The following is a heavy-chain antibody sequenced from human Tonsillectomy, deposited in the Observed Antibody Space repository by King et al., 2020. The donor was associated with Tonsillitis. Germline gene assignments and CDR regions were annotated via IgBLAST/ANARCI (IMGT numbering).Heavy chain of an antibody. CDR2: IYYSGST. D-gene: IGHD5-18*01. Sequence: VQLQESGPGLVKPSQTLSLTCTVSGGSISSGDYYWSWIRQPPGKGLEWIGYIYYSGSTYYNPSLKSRVTISVDTSKNQFSLKLSSVTAADTAVYYCARVIGYSYGRHYYYYYGMDVWGQGTTVTVSS. V-gene: IGHV4-30-4*01. CDR1: GGSISSGDYY. CDR3: ARVIGYSYGRHYYYYYGMDV. J-gene: IGHJ6*02.